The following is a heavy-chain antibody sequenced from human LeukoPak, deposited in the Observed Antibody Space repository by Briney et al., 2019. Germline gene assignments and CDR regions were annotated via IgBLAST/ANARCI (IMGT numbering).Heavy chain of an antibody. CDR1: GLTFSSHW. Sequence: GGSLRLSCAASGLTFSSHWMHWVRQAPGNGLVWVARTNGDGSSTNYADSVRGRFTISRDNAKNTVYLQTNSLRAEDTAVYYCASPKGGGFFDYWGQGTLVTVSS. D-gene: IGHD3-16*01. J-gene: IGHJ4*02. V-gene: IGHV3-74*01. CDR3: ASPKGGGFFDY. CDR2: TNGDGSST.